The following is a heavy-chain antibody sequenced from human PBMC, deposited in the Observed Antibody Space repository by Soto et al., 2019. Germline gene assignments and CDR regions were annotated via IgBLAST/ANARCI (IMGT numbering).Heavy chain of an antibody. CDR2: ISSSSSNI. CDR1: GFTFSSYS. D-gene: IGHD6-6*01. CDR3: ARDKWMGSSSFYYYGMDV. J-gene: IGHJ6*02. V-gene: IGHV3-21*01. Sequence: GGSLRLSCAASGFTFSSYSMNWVRQAPGKGLEWVSSISSSSSNIYYADSVKGRFTISRDNAKNSLYLQMNSLRAEDTAVYYCARDKWMGSSSFYYYGMDVWGQGTTVTVSS.